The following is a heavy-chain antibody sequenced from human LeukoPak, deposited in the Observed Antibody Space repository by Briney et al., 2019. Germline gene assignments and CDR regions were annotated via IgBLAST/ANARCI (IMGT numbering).Heavy chain of an antibody. V-gene: IGHV3-7*01. CDR2: IKQDGSEK. J-gene: IGHJ4*02. CDR1: GFTFSSYW. CDR3: ARDGLTRGIAVAGTGGEFDH. Sequence: QPGGSLRLSCAASGFTFSSYWMSWVRQAPGKGLEWVANIKQDGSEKYYVDSVKGRFTISRDNAKNTLYLQMNSLRAEDTAVYYCARDGLTRGIAVAGTGGEFDHWGQGTLVTVSS. D-gene: IGHD6-19*01.